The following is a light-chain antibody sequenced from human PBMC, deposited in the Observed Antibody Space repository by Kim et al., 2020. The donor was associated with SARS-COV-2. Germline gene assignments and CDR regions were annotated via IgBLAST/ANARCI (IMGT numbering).Light chain of an antibody. J-gene: IGKJ2*01. Sequence: DIQMTQSPSTLSASVGDRVIIACRASQSNSMWLAWYQQKPGKAPKLLISKASSLQSGVPSRFSGSGSGTEFTLTISSLQPDDFGTYYCQQYDNYFGQGTKLEI. CDR1: QSNSMW. CDR3: QQYDNY. V-gene: IGKV1-5*03. CDR2: KAS.